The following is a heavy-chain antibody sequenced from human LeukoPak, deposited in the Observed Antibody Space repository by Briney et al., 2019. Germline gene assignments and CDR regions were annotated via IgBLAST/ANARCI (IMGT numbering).Heavy chain of an antibody. V-gene: IGHV4-61*02. CDR1: GGSISSGSYY. CDR3: ARAIVVVPAHYMDV. Sequence: PSQTLSLTCTVSGGSISSGSYYWSWIRQPAGKGLEWIGRIYTSGSTNYNPSLKSRVTISVDTSKNQFSLKLSSVTAADTAVYYCARAIVVVPAHYMDVWGKGTTVTISS. J-gene: IGHJ6*03. D-gene: IGHD2-2*01. CDR2: IYTSGST.